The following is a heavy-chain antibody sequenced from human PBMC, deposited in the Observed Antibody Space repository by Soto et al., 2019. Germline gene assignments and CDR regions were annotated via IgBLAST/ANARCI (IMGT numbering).Heavy chain of an antibody. J-gene: IGHJ5*02. D-gene: IGHD2-15*01. Sequence: SVKVSCKASGGTFSSYAISWVRQAPGQGLEWMGGIIPIFGTANYAQKFQGRVTITADESTSTAYMELSSLRSEDTAVYYCARESCSGGGCYSWGNWFDPWGQGTLVTVSS. V-gene: IGHV1-69*13. CDR3: ARESCSGGGCYSWGNWFDP. CDR1: GGTFSSYA. CDR2: IIPIFGTA.